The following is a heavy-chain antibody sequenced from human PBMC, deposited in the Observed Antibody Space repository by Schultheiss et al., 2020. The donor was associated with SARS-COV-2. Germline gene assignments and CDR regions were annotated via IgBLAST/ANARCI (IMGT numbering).Heavy chain of an antibody. CDR1: GFTFSSYA. CDR2: IWYDGSNN. CDR3: ARSGVYDFWSGYSSFHFYYYMDA. J-gene: IGHJ6*03. Sequence: GGSLRLSCAASGFTFSSYAMHWVRQAPGKGLEWVAVIWYDGSNNYYADSVKGRFTISRDNSKNTLYLQLNSLRAEDTAVYYCARSGVYDFWSGYSSFHFYYYMDAWGKGTTVTVSS. V-gene: IGHV3-30*07. D-gene: IGHD3-3*01.